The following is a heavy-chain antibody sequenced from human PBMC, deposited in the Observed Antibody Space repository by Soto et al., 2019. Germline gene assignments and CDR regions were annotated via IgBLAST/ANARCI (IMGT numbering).Heavy chain of an antibody. CDR2: IYPGDSDT. D-gene: IGHD4-17*01. Sequence: GESLKISCKGSGYSFTSYWIGWVRQMPGKGLEWMGIIYPGDSDTRYSPSFQGQVTISADKSISTAYLQWSSLKASDTAMYYCARDRLYGDYEGDAFDTWGQGTMVTVSS. CDR1: GYSFTSYW. V-gene: IGHV5-51*01. CDR3: ARDRLYGDYEGDAFDT. J-gene: IGHJ3*02.